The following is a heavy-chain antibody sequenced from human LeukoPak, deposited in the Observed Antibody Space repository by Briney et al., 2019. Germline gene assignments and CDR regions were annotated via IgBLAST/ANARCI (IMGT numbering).Heavy chain of an antibody. V-gene: IGHV5-51*01. CDR3: ARRAPGVRYFDY. CDR1: GYSFSSYW. J-gene: IGHJ4*02. D-gene: IGHD3-16*01. CDR2: IYPGDSDT. Sequence: GESLKISCEGSGYSFSSYWIAWGRQMPGQGLEWMGIIYPGDSDTSYSPSFQGQVTISADKSINTAYLQWSSLKASDTAMYYCARRAPGVRYFDYWGQGSLVTVSS.